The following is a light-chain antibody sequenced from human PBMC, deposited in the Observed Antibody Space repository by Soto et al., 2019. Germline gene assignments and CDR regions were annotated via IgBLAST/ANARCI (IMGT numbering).Light chain of an antibody. CDR2: EVS. CDR1: SSDVGGYNY. CDR3: SSYTSSNWV. J-gene: IGLJ3*02. Sequence: QSALTQPASVSGSPGQSITISCTGTSSDVGGYNYVSWYQQHPGKAPKLMIYEVSNRPSGVSNRFSGSKSGNTASLTISGLQAEDEADYYCSSYTSSNWVFGGGTTLTVL. V-gene: IGLV2-14*01.